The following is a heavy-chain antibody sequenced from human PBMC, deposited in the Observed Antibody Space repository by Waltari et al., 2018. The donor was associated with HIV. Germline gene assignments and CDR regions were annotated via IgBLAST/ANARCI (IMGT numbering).Heavy chain of an antibody. CDR3: ATVVQQQLVPFY. V-gene: IGHV1-24*01. D-gene: IGHD1-1*01. J-gene: IGHJ4*02. CDR2: FDPEDAEK. Sequence: QVQLVQSGAEVKRPGASVTVSCKVSGYSLTELSMHWVRQTPGKGLEWMGGFDPEDAEKIYAQKFQGRVSMTEDTSTDTAYMELSSLRSEDTAVYYCATVVQQQLVPFYWGQGTLVTVSS. CDR1: GYSLTELS.